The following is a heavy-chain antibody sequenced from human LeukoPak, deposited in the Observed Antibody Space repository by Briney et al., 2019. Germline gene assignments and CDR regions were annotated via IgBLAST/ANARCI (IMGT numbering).Heavy chain of an antibody. CDR1: GGTFSSYA. J-gene: IGHJ4*02. Sequence: GAPVKVSCKASGGTFSSYAISWVRQAPGQGLEWMGGIIPIFGTANYAQKFQGRVTITADKSTSTAYMELSSLRSEDTAVYYCAREIVGAHSDYWGQGTLVTVSS. CDR3: AREIVGAHSDY. CDR2: IIPIFGTA. V-gene: IGHV1-69*06. D-gene: IGHD1-26*01.